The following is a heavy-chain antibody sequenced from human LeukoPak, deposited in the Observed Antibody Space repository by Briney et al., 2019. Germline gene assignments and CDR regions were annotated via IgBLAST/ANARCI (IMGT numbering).Heavy chain of an antibody. Sequence: PSETLSLTCTVSGDSISNTLYYWGWIRQSPGTGLEWIGNIYYSGSTYYNPSLKSRVAMSADTSKNQFSLKLHSVTAADTAVYYCARLRKGRYFDYFFDYWGQGTLVTVSS. D-gene: IGHD3-9*01. J-gene: IGHJ4*02. CDR3: ARLRKGRYFDYFFDY. CDR2: IYYSGST. V-gene: IGHV4-39*01. CDR1: GDSISNTLYY.